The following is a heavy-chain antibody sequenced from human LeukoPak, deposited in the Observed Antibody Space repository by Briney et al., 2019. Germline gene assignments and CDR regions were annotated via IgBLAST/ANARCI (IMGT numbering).Heavy chain of an antibody. CDR2: IYTSGST. CDR3: ARTRFPMWEYQDY. D-gene: IGHD1-26*01. J-gene: IGHJ4*02. CDR1: GGSISSGSYY. V-gene: IGHV4-61*02. Sequence: PSQTLSLTCTVSGGSISSGSYYWSWIRQPAGKGLEWIGRIYTSGSTNYNPSLKSRVTISVATSKNQFSLKLSSVTAADTAVYYCARTRFPMWEYQDYWGQGTLVTVSS.